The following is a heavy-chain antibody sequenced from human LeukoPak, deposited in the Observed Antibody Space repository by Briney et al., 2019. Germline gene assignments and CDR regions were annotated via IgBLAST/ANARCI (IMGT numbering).Heavy chain of an antibody. V-gene: IGHV3-74*01. CDR2: INSDGSST. J-gene: IGHJ4*02. CDR3: ARDPDLSGYSFFDY. CDR1: GFTSSSYW. D-gene: IGHD3-22*01. Sequence: GGSLRLSCVASGFTSSSYWMHWVRQAPGKGLAWVSRINSDGSSTTCADSVKGRFTISRDNAKNTLYLQMNSLRAEDTAVYYCARDPDLSGYSFFDYWGQGTLVTVSS.